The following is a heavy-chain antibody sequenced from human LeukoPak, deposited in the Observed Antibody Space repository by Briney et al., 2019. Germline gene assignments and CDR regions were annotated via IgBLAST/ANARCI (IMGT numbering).Heavy chain of an antibody. CDR2: IYYSGST. J-gene: IGHJ5*02. CDR3: ARQLSGSYYKLHWFDP. V-gene: IGHV4-30-4*01. CDR1: GGSISSGDYY. D-gene: IGHD3-10*01. Sequence: SQTLSLTCTVSGGSISSGDYYWSWIPQPPGQGLEWIGYIYYSGSTYYNPSLKSRVTISVGTSKNQFSLKLSSVTAADTAVYYCARQLSGSYYKLHWFDPWGQGTLVTVSS.